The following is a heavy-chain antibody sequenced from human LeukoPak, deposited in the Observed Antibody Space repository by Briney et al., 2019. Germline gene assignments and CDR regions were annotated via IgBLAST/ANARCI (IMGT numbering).Heavy chain of an antibody. D-gene: IGHD6-19*01. V-gene: IGHV5-10-1*01. CDR1: GYSLTNHW. J-gene: IGHJ2*01. CDR2: IMPSDSYT. CDR3: ASSYSSDGYFDF. Sequence: GESLRISCQDSGYSLTNHWISWVRQLPGKGLEGLGRIMPSDSYTNYSPSFQGDVTISADTSISTAYLQWSSLKASDTAIYYCASSYSSDGYFDFWGRGTLVTVSS.